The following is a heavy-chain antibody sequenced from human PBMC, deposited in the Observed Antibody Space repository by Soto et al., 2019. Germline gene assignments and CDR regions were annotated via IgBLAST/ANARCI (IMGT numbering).Heavy chain of an antibody. Sequence: GGSLRLSCAGSGFTFKTYTFHWGRQPPGKGLEWVAVISYDGSNKYYADSVKGRFTVSRDNSKSTLFLQMNSLTPEDTAVYYCARGSMYNWNQSPPDSWGQGTLVTVSS. J-gene: IGHJ4*02. CDR1: GFTFKTYT. CDR3: ARGSMYNWNQSPPDS. CDR2: ISYDGSNK. V-gene: IGHV3-30-3*01. D-gene: IGHD1-20*01.